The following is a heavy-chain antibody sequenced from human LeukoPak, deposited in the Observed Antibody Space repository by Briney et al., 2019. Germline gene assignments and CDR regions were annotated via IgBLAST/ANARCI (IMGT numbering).Heavy chain of an antibody. CDR2: LNPNSGGT. CDR3: TREDWNWNYSDY. CDR1: GYTFTAYY. Sequence: GASVKVSCKASGYTFTAYYLSWVRQAPGQGLEWMGWLNPNSGGTSYAQKFQGRVTMTRDTSISTAYVELSTLTSDDTAVYYCTREDWNWNYSDYWGQGTLVTVSS. V-gene: IGHV1-2*02. D-gene: IGHD1-7*01. J-gene: IGHJ4*02.